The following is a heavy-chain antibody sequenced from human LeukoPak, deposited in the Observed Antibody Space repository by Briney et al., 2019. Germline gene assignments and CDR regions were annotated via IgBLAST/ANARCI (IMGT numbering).Heavy chain of an antibody. V-gene: IGHV4-39*01. CDR3: ARGGKQWRGGNYFDS. CDR2: MYYSGST. J-gene: IGHJ4*02. Sequence: SETLSLTCIVSGGSISSSSYYWGWIRQPPGKGLEWIGSMYYSGSTYYNPSLKSRVTISVDTSKNQFSLKLSSVTAADTAVYYCARGGKQWRGGNYFDSWGQGTLVAVSS. D-gene: IGHD6-19*01. CDR1: GGSISSSSYY.